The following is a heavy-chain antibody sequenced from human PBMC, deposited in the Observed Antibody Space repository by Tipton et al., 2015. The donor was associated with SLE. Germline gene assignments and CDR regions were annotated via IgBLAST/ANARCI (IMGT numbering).Heavy chain of an antibody. CDR3: VRGEATFQH. V-gene: IGHV3-7*01. Sequence: SLRLSCTASGLNFSVTTLHWVRQAPGKGLEWVANINQDGSDKYYVDSVRGRLTISRDNAKNSQYLQMNSLRAEDTAVYYCVRGEATFQHWGQGTLVTVSS. CDR2: INQDGSDK. J-gene: IGHJ1*01. D-gene: IGHD1-26*01. CDR1: GLNFSVTT.